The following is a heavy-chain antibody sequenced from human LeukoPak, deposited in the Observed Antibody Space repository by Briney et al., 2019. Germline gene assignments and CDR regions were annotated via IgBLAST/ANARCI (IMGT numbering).Heavy chain of an antibody. CDR3: AREREELLDY. J-gene: IGHJ4*02. V-gene: IGHV1-46*01. CDR2: INPSVGST. CDR1: GYTFTSYY. Sequence: ASVKVSCKASGYTFTSYYMHWVRQAPGQALEWMGIINPSVGSTNYAQKFQGRVTMTRDTSTSTVYMELSSLRSEDTAVYYCAREREELLDYWGQGTLVTVSS. D-gene: IGHD1-26*01.